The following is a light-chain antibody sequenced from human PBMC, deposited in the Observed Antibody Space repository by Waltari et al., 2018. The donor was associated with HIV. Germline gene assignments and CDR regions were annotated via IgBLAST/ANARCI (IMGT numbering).Light chain of an antibody. V-gene: IGKV3-20*01. CDR3: QQSGTSPA. Sequence: EIVLTQSPGTLSLSPGERATLSCRASQSVSSRFLAWYQQKPGQAPRLLIYGASSRATGIPDRFSGSGSATDFTLTISRLEPEDFVVYYCQQSGTSPAFGQGTKVEIK. CDR2: GAS. J-gene: IGKJ1*01. CDR1: QSVSSRF.